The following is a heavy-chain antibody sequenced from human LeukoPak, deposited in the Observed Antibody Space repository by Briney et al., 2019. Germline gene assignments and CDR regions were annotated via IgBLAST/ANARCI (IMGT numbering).Heavy chain of an antibody. CDR2: IYYSGAT. J-gene: IGHJ4*02. CDR3: ARGVYIAAAQYGF. V-gene: IGHV4-59*01. CDR1: GGSISTYY. D-gene: IGHD6-13*01. Sequence: SETLSLTCTVSGGSISTYYWNWIRQPAGKGLEWIGYIYYSGATNYNPSLKSRVTISVDTPKNQFSLKLSSVTAADTAVYYCARGVYIAAAQYGFWGQGTLVTVSS.